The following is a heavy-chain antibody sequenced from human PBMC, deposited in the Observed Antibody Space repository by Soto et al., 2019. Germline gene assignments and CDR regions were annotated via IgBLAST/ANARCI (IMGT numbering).Heavy chain of an antibody. D-gene: IGHD2-15*01. CDR3: ARSVLYCSGGSCEPFDY. CDR2: INPNSGGT. CDR1: GYTFTGYY. V-gene: IGHV1-2*04. J-gene: IGHJ4*02. Sequence: ASVKVSCEASGYTFTGYYMHWVRQAPGQGLEWMGWINPNSGGTNYAQKLQGWVTMTRDTSISTAYLELSRLRSDDTAVYYCARSVLYCSGGSCEPFDYWGQGTLVTVSS.